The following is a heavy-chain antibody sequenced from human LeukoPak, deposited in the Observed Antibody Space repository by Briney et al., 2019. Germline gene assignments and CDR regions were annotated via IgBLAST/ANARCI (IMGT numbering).Heavy chain of an antibody. D-gene: IGHD2-2*01. J-gene: IGHJ4*02. CDR2: IYYSGST. Sequence: PSETLSLTCTVSGGSISSSSYYWGWIRQPPGKGLEWIGSIYYSGSTYYNPSLKSRVTISVDTSKNQFSLKLSSVTAADTAVYYGAKHGRQIVVVPAANYYFDYWGQETWVPVPS. CDR1: GGSISSSSYY. V-gene: IGHV4-39*01. CDR3: AKHGRQIVVVPAANYYFDY.